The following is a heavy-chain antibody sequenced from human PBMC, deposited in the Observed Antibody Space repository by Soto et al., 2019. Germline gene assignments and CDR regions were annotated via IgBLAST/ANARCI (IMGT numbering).Heavy chain of an antibody. Sequence: GGSLRLSCAASGFTFSSYAMSWVRQAPGKGLEWVSAISGSGGSTYYADSVKGRFTISRDNSKNTLYLQMNSLRAEDTAVYYCAKATTYYYDSSGYCHFDDWGQGTLVTVSS. CDR1: GFTFSSYA. V-gene: IGHV3-23*01. CDR3: AKATTYYYDSSGYCHFDD. D-gene: IGHD3-22*01. J-gene: IGHJ4*02. CDR2: ISGSGGST.